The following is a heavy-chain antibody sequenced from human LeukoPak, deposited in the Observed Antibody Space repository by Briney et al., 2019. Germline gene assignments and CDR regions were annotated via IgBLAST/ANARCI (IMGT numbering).Heavy chain of an antibody. CDR2: ISGGGGGT. D-gene: IGHD3-10*01. CDR3: ARDRYYDSGSYYSYFEY. CDR1: GFTFSSYA. J-gene: IGHJ4*02. Sequence: GGSLRLSCAASGFTFSSYAMSWVRQAPGKGLEWVSGISGGGGGTYYADSVKGRFTISRDNAKNSLYLQMNSLRAEDTAVYYCARDRYYDSGSYYSYFEYWGQGTLVTVSS. V-gene: IGHV3-23*01.